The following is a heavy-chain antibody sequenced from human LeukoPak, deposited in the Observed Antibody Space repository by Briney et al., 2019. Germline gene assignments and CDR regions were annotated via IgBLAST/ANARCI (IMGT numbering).Heavy chain of an antibody. J-gene: IGHJ4*02. V-gene: IGHV3-48*01. Sequence: PGGSLRLSCAASGFTFSSYWMSWVRRAPGKGLGWVSYISGSSGDIFYADSVKGRFTVSRDNAKNSLYLQMNSLRAEDTAVYYCSTLAVKSPLNWWGQGALVAVSS. CDR3: STLAVKSPLNW. D-gene: IGHD1-20*01. CDR2: ISGSSGDI. CDR1: GFTFSSYW.